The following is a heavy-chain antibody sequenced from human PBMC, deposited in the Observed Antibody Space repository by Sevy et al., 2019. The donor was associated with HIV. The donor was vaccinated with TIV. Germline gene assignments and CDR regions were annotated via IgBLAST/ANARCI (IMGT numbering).Heavy chain of an antibody. D-gene: IGHD6-6*01. Sequence: GGSLRLSCAASGFTFSSYGMRWVRQAPGKGLEWVAVISYDGSNKYYADSVKGRFTISRDNSKNTLYLQMNSLRAEDTAVYYCAKDLSSSHYYYGMDVWGQGTTVTVSS. J-gene: IGHJ6*02. V-gene: IGHV3-30*18. CDR2: ISYDGSNK. CDR3: AKDLSSSHYYYGMDV. CDR1: GFTFSSYG.